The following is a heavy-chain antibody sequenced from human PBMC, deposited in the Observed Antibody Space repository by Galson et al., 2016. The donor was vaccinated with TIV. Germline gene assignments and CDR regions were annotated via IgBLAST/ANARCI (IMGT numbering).Heavy chain of an antibody. CDR1: GFRFNSFGSYG. CDR3: AKVRLFDGDYRAF. V-gene: IGHV3-23*01. Sequence: SLRLSCAASGFRFNSFGSYGMNWVRQAPGKGLEWVSGISGGGDATYYGNSVKGRFTISRDNSRDTLYLYMNSLRAEDTAIYYCAKVRLFDGDYRAFWGQGTLVIVSS. CDR2: ISGGGDAT. D-gene: IGHD4-17*01. J-gene: IGHJ4*02.